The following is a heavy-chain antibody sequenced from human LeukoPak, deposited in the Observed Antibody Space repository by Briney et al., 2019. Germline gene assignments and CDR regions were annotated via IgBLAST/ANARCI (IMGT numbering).Heavy chain of an antibody. D-gene: IGHD3-3*01. CDR3: AREALEWSPPDI. Sequence: GGSLRLSRAASGFIVSNNYMSWVRQAPGKGLEWVSVVYSDGSTFYADSVKGRFTISRDNSKNTLYLQMNNMRTEDTAVYYCAREALEWSPPDIWGQGTLVTVSS. CDR2: VYSDGST. CDR1: GFIVSNNY. V-gene: IGHV3-53*05. J-gene: IGHJ4*02.